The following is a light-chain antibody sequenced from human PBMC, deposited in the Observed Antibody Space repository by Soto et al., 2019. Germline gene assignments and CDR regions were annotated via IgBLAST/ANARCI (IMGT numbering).Light chain of an antibody. V-gene: IGKV1-17*01. J-gene: IGKJ2*01. CDR2: ATY. Sequence: DIQMTQSPFSLSASVGDRVTITCRASQGIRNYLGWFQQKPGEAPKGLIHATYSLEGGVPSRFSGSGSGTEFDLTISSLLLEGFATYYCLQHNSYPYTFGQGTKLEIK. CDR3: LQHNSYPYT. CDR1: QGIRNY.